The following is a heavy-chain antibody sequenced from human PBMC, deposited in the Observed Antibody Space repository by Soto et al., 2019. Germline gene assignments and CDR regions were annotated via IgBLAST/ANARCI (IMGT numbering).Heavy chain of an antibody. Sequence: EVQLVESGGGLAQPGWSRRLSCAASGFNFDDHAMHWVRQTPGKGLEWVSGISWKSVTINYADSIKGRFTISRDNAKRTLYLQMNNLRPADTAMYFCVRSSGSQPRAGWFDPWGQGTLVTVS. V-gene: IGHV3-9*01. CDR3: VRSSGSQPRAGWFDP. CDR1: GFNFDDHA. D-gene: IGHD1-26*01. CDR2: ISWKSVTI. J-gene: IGHJ5*02.